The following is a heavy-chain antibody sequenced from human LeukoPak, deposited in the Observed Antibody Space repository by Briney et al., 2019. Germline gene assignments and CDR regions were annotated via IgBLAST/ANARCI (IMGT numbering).Heavy chain of an antibody. CDR3: ARGYCSGATCHPGGDWFDP. CDR1: GFTFSRSS. D-gene: IGHD2-15*01. CDR2: ISSSSSPI. J-gene: IGHJ5*02. Sequence: GGSLRLSCAASGFTFSRSSMNWVRQAPGKGLEWVSYISSSSSPIYYADSVKGRFTISRDNAKNSLYLQMNSLRDEDTAVYYCARGYCSGATCHPGGDWFDPWGQGTLVTVSS. V-gene: IGHV3-48*02.